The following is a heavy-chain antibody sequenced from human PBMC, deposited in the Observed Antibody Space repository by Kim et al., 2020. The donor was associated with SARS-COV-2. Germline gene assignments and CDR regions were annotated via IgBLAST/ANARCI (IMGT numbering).Heavy chain of an antibody. CDR1: GFTFSSYE. J-gene: IGHJ5*02. D-gene: IGHD2-21*02. V-gene: IGHV3-48*03. CDR2: ISSSGSTI. Sequence: GGSLRLSCAASGFTFSSYEMNWVRQAPGKGLEWVSYISSSGSTIYYADSVKGRFTISRDNAKNSLYLQMNSLRAEDTAVYYCARGCGGDCSTAWGQGTLVTVSS. CDR3: ARGCGGDCSTA.